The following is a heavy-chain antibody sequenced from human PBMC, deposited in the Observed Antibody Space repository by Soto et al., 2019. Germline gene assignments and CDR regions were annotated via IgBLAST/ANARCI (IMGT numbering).Heavy chain of an antibody. Sequence: EVQLLESGGRLVQPGGSQRLSCATSGFSFSSFVMSWVRQAPGKGLEWVSSLSGSDGKTYYADSVKGRFSMSTDTSKSTLYLEMNSLRAEDTAVYYCARWSFLDHWGQGTRVTVS. CDR1: GFSFSSFV. J-gene: IGHJ4*02. V-gene: IGHV3-23*01. D-gene: IGHD1-26*01. CDR3: ARWSFLDH. CDR2: LSGSDGKT.